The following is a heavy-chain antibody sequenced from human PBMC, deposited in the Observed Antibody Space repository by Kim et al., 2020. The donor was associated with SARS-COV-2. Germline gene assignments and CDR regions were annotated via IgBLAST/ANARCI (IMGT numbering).Heavy chain of an antibody. D-gene: IGHD6-13*01. Sequence: SGPTLVNPTQTLTLTCTFSGFSLSTSGMCVSWIRQPPGKALEWLALIDWDDDKYYSTSLKTRLTISKDTSKNQVVLTMTNMDPVDTATYYCARTTSGSGYSSSWPYNWFDPWGQGTLVTVSS. CDR2: IDWDDDK. CDR3: ARTTSGSGYSSSWPYNWFDP. J-gene: IGHJ5*02. CDR1: GFSLSTSGMC. V-gene: IGHV2-70*01.